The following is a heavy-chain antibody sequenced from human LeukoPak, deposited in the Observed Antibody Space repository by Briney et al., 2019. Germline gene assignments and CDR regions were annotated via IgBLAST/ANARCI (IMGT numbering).Heavy chain of an antibody. Sequence: ASVKVSCKASGYTFTGYYIHWWRQAPGLGLGWRGWINPNSGGKNYAQRFQGRVTMIRDTSISTAYMELSRLRSDDTAVYYCARDGYSSSWYTEGNWFDPWGQGTLVTVSS. CDR1: GYTFTGYY. CDR3: ARDGYSSSWYTEGNWFDP. J-gene: IGHJ5*02. CDR2: INPNSGGK. D-gene: IGHD6-13*01. V-gene: IGHV1-2*02.